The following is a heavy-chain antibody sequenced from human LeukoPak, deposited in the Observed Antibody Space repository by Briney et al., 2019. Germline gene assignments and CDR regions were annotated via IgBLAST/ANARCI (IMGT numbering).Heavy chain of an antibody. V-gene: IGHV3-23*01. Sequence: GGSLRLSCAASGFTFGSYGMSWVRQAPGKGLEWVSFITPNADRAAYADSVKGRFTISRDNSKNTLYLQMHSLRAEDTAVYYCAKDRRPYSGYDFDYWGQGTLVTVSS. CDR1: GFTFGSYG. CDR2: ITPNADRA. D-gene: IGHD5-12*01. CDR3: AKDRRPYSGYDFDY. J-gene: IGHJ4*02.